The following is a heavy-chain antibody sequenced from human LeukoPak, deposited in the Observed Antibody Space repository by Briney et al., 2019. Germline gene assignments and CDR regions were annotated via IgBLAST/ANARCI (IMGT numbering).Heavy chain of an antibody. V-gene: IGHV4-59*12. CDR3: ARKRELRPFDY. Sequence: PSETLSLTCTVSGGSISTFYWSWLRQPPGKGLEWIGYIYYSGSTNYNPSLKSRVTISVDTSKNRFSLRLSSVTAADTAVYYCARKRELRPFDYWGQGTLVTVSS. J-gene: IGHJ4*02. CDR2: IYYSGST. D-gene: IGHD1-26*01. CDR1: GGSISTFY.